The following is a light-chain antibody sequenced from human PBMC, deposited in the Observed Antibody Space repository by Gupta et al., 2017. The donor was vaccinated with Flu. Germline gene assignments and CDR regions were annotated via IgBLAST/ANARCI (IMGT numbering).Light chain of an antibody. V-gene: IGLV2-11*01. Sequence: QSALTQPRSVSGSPGQSATISCTGTSSDVGGYNYVSWYQQHPGKAPKLMIYDVSKRPSGVPDRFSGSKSGNTAFLTISGLQAEDEADYYCCSYAGSYTWVFGGGTKLTVL. CDR3: CSYAGSYTWV. J-gene: IGLJ3*02. CDR2: DVS. CDR1: SSDVGGYNY.